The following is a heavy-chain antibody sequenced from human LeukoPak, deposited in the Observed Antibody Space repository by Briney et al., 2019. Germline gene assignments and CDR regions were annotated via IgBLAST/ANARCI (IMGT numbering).Heavy chain of an antibody. D-gene: IGHD3-22*01. CDR3: AKPLSGYYFSVPFDY. CDR1: GFTFSSYA. J-gene: IGHJ4*02. V-gene: IGHV3-23*01. Sequence: PGGSLRLPCAASGFTFSSYAMSWVRQAPGKGLEWVSAISGSGGSTYYADSVKGRFTISRDNSKNTLYLQMNSLRAEDTAVYYCAKPLSGYYFSVPFDYWGQGTLVTVSS. CDR2: ISGSGGST.